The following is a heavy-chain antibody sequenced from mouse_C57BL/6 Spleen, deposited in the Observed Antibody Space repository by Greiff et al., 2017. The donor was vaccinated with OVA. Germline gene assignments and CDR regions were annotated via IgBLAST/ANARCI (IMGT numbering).Heavy chain of an antibody. CDR2: ISDGGSYT. V-gene: IGHV5-4*03. J-gene: IGHJ3*01. D-gene: IGHD1-1*01. CDR3: ARPQFITTVGGFAY. Sequence: EVKLVESGGGLVKPGGSLKLSCAASGFTFSSYAMSWVRQTPEKRLEWVATISDGGSYTYYPDNVKGRFTISRDNAKNNLYLQMSHLKSEDTAMYYCARPQFITTVGGFAYWGQGTLVTVSA. CDR1: GFTFSSYA.